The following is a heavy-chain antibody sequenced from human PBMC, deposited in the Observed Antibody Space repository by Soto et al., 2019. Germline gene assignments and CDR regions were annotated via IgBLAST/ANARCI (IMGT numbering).Heavy chain of an antibody. V-gene: IGHV1-18*04. CDR2: ISAYNGNT. J-gene: IGHJ6*02. CDR3: ARTRGVMYYDFWSGRPYYGMDV. CDR1: GYTFISYG. D-gene: IGHD3-3*01. Sequence: ASVKVSCKASGYTFISYGISWVRQAPGQGLEWMGWISAYNGNTNYAQKLQGRVTMTTDTSTSTAYMELRSLRSDDTAVYYCARTRGVMYYDFWSGRPYYGMDVWGQGTTVTVSS.